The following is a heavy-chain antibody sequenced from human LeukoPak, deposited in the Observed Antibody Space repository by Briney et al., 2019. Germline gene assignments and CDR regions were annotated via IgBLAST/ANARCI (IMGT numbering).Heavy chain of an antibody. CDR1: GYTFTSYG. CDR3: ARDIVVVPAAETSLDY. CDR2: ISAYNGNT. J-gene: IGHJ4*02. D-gene: IGHD2-2*01. V-gene: IGHV1-18*01. Sequence: ASVKVSCKASGYTFTSYGISWVRRAPGQGLEWMGWISAYNGNTNYAQKLQGRVTMTTDTSTSTAYMELRSLRSDDTAVYYCARDIVVVPAAETSLDYWGQGTLVTVSS.